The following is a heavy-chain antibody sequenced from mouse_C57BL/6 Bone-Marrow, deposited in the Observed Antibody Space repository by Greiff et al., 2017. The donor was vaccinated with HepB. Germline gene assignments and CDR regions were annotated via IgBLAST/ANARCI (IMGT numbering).Heavy chain of an antibody. D-gene: IGHD1-1*01. CDR1: GFSLSTFGMG. CDR2: IWWDDDK. J-gene: IGHJ3*01. V-gene: IGHV8-8*01. CDR3: ARMSPFYYGGPFAY. Sequence: QVQLKESGPGILQPSQTLSLTCSFSGFSLSTFGMGVGWIRQPSGKGLEWLAHIWWDDDKYYNPALKSRLTISKDTSKNQVFLQIANVDTADTATYYCARMSPFYYGGPFAYWGQGTLVTVSA.